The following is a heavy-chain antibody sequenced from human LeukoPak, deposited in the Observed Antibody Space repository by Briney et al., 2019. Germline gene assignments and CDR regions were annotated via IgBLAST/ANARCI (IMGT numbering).Heavy chain of an antibody. D-gene: IGHD2/OR15-2a*01. V-gene: IGHV3-33*06. CDR2: ICYDGSHK. CDR1: GFTFSSYG. CDR3: TKVQREIEPFMDV. Sequence: GRSLRLSCAASGFTFSSYGMHWVRQAPGKGLEWLAVICYDGSHKYNADSVKGRFTISRDNSKNTLYLQMNSLRAEDTAVYYCTKVQREIEPFMDVWGKGTTVTVSS. J-gene: IGHJ6*03.